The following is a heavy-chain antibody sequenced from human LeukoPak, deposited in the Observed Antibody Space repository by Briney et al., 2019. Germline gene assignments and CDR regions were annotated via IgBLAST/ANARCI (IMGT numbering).Heavy chain of an antibody. CDR1: GFNFDRYT. D-gene: IGHD5-18*01. J-gene: IGHJ4*02. CDR3: AKELDTMFFDY. V-gene: IGHV3-43*01. CDR2: AGWAGGTT. Sequence: TGGSLRLSCATSGFNFDRYTIHWVRQAPGKGLEWVSLAGWAGGTTYYSDSVRGRFTISRDSSKNSVYLQVNSLTTDDTAFYFCAKELDTMFFDYWGQGALVTVSS.